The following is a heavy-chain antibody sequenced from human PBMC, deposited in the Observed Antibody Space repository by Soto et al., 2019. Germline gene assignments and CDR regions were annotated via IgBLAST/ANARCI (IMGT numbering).Heavy chain of an antibody. CDR1: GYTFTSYG. CDR3: AASPLYYDSSGATFDS. J-gene: IGHJ4*02. V-gene: IGHV1-18*04. CDR2: ISAYNGNT. D-gene: IGHD3-22*01. Sequence: QVQLVQSGAEVKKPGASVKVSCKASGYTFTSYGISWVRQAPGQGLEWMRWISAYNGNTNYAQKLQGRVTMTTDTSSSTADIELRSLRSDDTAVYYCAASPLYYDSSGATFDSWGQGTLVTVSS.